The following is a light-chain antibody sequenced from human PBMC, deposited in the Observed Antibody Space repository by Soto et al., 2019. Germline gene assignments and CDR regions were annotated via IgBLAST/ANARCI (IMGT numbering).Light chain of an antibody. CDR2: GST. CDR1: SSSVGTAYD. J-gene: IGLJ2*01. V-gene: IGLV1-40*01. Sequence: QLVLTQPPSVSGALGQRVTISCTGSSSSVGTAYDVNWYQHLPGTAPKLLIYGSTHRPSGVPDRFSGSKSGTSASLAITGLQAEDAADYYCQSYDSSLSGSVVFGGGTKLTVL. CDR3: QSYDSSLSGSVV.